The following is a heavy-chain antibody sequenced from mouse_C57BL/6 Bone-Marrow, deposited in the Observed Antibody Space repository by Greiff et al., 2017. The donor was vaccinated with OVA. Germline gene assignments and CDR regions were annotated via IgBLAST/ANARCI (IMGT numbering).Heavy chain of an antibody. CDR2: ISNGGGST. J-gene: IGHJ4*01. CDR3: ARPGDYDDLDY. Sequence: EVQLVESGGGLVQPGGSLKLSCAASGFTFSGYYMYWVRQTPEKRLEWVAYISNGGGSTYYPDTVKGRFTISRDNAKNTLYLQMSRLKSEDTAMYYCARPGDYDDLDYWGQGTSVTVSS. V-gene: IGHV5-12*01. CDR1: GFTFSGYY. D-gene: IGHD2-4*01.